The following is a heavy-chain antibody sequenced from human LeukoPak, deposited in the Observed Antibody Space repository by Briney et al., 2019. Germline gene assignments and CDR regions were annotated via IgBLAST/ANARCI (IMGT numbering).Heavy chain of an antibody. CDR1: GYTFTSYY. D-gene: IGHD3-16*02. CDR3: ARESDYVWGSYRYLFDY. J-gene: IGHJ4*02. CDR2: INPSGGST. V-gene: IGHV1-46*01. Sequence: GASVKVSCKASGYTFTSYYMHWVREAPGQGLEWMGIINPSGGSTSYAQKFQGRVTMTRDTSTSTVYMELSSLRSVDTAVYCCARESDYVWGSYRYLFDYWRRGTVVTVSS.